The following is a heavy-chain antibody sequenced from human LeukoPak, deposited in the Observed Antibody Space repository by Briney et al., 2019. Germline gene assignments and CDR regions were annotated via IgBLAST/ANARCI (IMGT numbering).Heavy chain of an antibody. J-gene: IGHJ4*02. CDR3: ATITMVRGVRPPDDY. V-gene: IGHV1-24*01. D-gene: IGHD3-10*01. Sequence: ASVKVSCKVSGYTLTELSMHWVRQAPGKGLEWRGGFDPEDGETIYALKFQGRVTMTEDTSTDTAYMELSSLRSEDTAVYYCATITMVRGVRPPDDYWGQGTLVTVSS. CDR1: GYTLTELS. CDR2: FDPEDGET.